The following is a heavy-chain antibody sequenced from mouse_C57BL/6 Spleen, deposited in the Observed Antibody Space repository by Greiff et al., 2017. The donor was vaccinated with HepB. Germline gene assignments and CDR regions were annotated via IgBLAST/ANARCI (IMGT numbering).Heavy chain of an antibody. D-gene: IGHD1-1*01. J-gene: IGHJ2*01. Sequence: QVHVKQSGAELVKPGASVKISCKASGYAFSSYWMNWVKQRPGKGLEWIGQIYPGDGDTNYNGKFKGKATLTADKSSSTAYMQLSSLTSEDSAVYFCARRDYGSPYYFDYWGQGTTLTVSS. V-gene: IGHV1-80*01. CDR3: ARRDYGSPYYFDY. CDR1: GYAFSSYW. CDR2: IYPGDGDT.